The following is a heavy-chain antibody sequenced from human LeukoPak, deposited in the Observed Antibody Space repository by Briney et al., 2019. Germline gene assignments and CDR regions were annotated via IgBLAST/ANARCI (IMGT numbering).Heavy chain of an antibody. V-gene: IGHV3-74*01. J-gene: IGHJ3*01. CDR2: INSDGSST. Sequence: GGSLRLSCAASGFTFSTYWMHLGRQAPGKGLVWVSRINSDGSSTRYADSVKGRFTISRDNAKNSLYLQMNSLRAEDTAVYYCASDGFDVWGQGTMVTVSS. CDR3: ASDGFDV. CDR1: GFTFSTYW.